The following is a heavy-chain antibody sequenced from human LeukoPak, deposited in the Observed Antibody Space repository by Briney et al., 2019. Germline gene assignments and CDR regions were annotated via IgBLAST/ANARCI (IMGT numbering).Heavy chain of an antibody. CDR2: ISTSRGSR. CDR1: GFTFSTYG. V-gene: IGHV3-23*01. Sequence: GGSLRLSCAASGFTFSTYGMTWVRQGPGKGLEWVSAISTSRGSRYYADSVKGRFTISRDNSKNTLYLQMNSLRVEDTAVYYCAKAPDFYYYGSGTYKWYFDYWGQGTLVTVSS. D-gene: IGHD3-10*01. CDR3: AKAPDFYYYGSGTYKWYFDY. J-gene: IGHJ4*02.